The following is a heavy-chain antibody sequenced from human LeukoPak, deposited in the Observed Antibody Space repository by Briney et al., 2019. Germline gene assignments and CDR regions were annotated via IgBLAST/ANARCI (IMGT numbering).Heavy chain of an antibody. J-gene: IGHJ3*02. CDR3: ARDTHEYGSGSYYDDTFDS. CDR2: IYHSGNT. Sequence: SETLSLTCAVSGGSISSGNWWSWVRQPPGKGLEWIGEIYHSGNTNFSPSLKSRVTISVDKSKNQFSLDLISVTAADTAVYYCARDTHEYGSGSYYDDTFDSWGQGTLVTVSS. D-gene: IGHD3-10*01. CDR1: GGSISSGNW. V-gene: IGHV4-4*02.